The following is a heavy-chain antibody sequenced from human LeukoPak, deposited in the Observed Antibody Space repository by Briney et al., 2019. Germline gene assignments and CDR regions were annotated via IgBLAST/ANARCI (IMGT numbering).Heavy chain of an antibody. J-gene: IGHJ4*02. V-gene: IGHV4-39*07. CDR2: IYYSGST. CDR3: ARASSGWLLRTDY. Sequence: SETLSLTYTVSGGSISRDSYYWGWIRQPPGKGLEWIGSIYYSGSTYYNPSLKSRVTISVDTSKNQFSLKLSSVTAADTAVYYCARASSGWLLRTDYWGQGTLVTVSS. D-gene: IGHD6-19*01. CDR1: GGSISRDSYY.